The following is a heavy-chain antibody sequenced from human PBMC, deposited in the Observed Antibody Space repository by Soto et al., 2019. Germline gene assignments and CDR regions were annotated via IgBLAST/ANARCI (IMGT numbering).Heavy chain of an antibody. CDR3: ASRIAVAGTGAFDI. Sequence: VGSMRLSCVASGFTVSSNYMSWVRQAPGKGLEWVSVIYSGGSTYYADSVKGRFTISRDNSKNTLYLQMNSLRAEDTAVYYCASRIAVAGTGAFDIWGQGTMVTVSS. CDR1: GFTVSSNY. D-gene: IGHD6-19*01. J-gene: IGHJ3*02. CDR2: IYSGGST. V-gene: IGHV3-53*01.